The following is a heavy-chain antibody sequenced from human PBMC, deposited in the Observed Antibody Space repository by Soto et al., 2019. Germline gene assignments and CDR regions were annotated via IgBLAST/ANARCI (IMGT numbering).Heavy chain of an antibody. J-gene: IGHJ4*02. CDR3: ARKALYSGSPSYFDY. CDR2: INRSGST. CDR1: GGSISSSSYY. V-gene: IGHV4-39*07. D-gene: IGHD1-26*01. Sequence: PSETLSLTCTVSGGSISSSSYYWGWIRQPPGKGLEWIGEINRSGSTNYNPSLKSRVTISVDTSKNQFSLKLTSVTAADTAVYYCARKALYSGSPSYFDYWGQGILVTVSS.